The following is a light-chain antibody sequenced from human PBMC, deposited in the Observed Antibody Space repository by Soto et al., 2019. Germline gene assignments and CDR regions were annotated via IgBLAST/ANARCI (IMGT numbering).Light chain of an antibody. J-gene: IGKJ1*01. V-gene: IGKV3-11*01. CDR1: QTVGNY. CDR3: QQRGNWPLPWT. Sequence: EIVLTQSPATLSFSPGERATLSCRASQTVGNYLAWYQQKPGQVPRLLIYNASNRATGVPVRFSGSGSGTEFALTISSLEPEDFAVYYCQQRGNWPLPWTFGQGAKVEI. CDR2: NAS.